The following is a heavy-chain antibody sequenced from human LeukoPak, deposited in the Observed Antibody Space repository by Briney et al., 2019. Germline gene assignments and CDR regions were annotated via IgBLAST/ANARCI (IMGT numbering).Heavy chain of an antibody. CDR3: ARVRHDSGSYSGVPRGYYGMDV. Sequence: GASVKVSRKASGGTFSSYAISWVRQAPGQGLEWMGGIIPIFGTANYAQKFQGRVTITADESTSTAYMELSSLRSEDTAVYYCARVRHDSGSYSGVPRGYYGMDVWGQGTTVTVSS. D-gene: IGHD1-26*01. J-gene: IGHJ6*02. V-gene: IGHV1-69*13. CDR2: IIPIFGTA. CDR1: GGTFSSYA.